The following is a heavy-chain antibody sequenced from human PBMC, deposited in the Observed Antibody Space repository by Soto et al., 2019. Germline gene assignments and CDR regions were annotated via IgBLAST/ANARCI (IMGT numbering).Heavy chain of an antibody. CDR2: ISYDGSNK. CDR1: GFTFSSYA. CDR3: ARDSGVAAAGTPYYYYGMDV. D-gene: IGHD6-13*01. V-gene: IGHV3-30-3*01. Sequence: GGSLRLSCAASGFTFSSYAMHWVRQAPGKGLEWVAVISYDGSNKYYADSVKGRFTISRDNSKNTLYLQMNSLRAEDTAVYYCARDSGVAAAGTPYYYYGMDVWGQGTTVTVSS. J-gene: IGHJ6*02.